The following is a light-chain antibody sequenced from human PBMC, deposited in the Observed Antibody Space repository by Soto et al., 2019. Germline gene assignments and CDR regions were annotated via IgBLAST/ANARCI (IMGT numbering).Light chain of an antibody. CDR3: CSYAGSSTDV. V-gene: IGLV2-23*01. CDR2: EGS. Sequence: QSALTQPPSASGSPGQSVTISCTGTTSDIGAYNYVSWYHQRPGKAPKLIIYEGSKRPSGVSNRFSGSKSGNTASLTISGLQAEDEADYYCCSYAGSSTDVFGTGTKLTVL. J-gene: IGLJ1*01. CDR1: TSDIGAYNY.